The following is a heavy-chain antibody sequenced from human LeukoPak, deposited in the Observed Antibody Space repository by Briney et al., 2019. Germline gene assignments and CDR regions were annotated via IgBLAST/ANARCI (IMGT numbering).Heavy chain of an antibody. V-gene: IGHV4-34*01. CDR3: ARAPSYYYYGMDV. CDR1: GGSFSGYY. Sequence: SETLSLTCAVYGGSFSGYYWSWIRQPPGKGLEWIGEISHSGSTNYNPSLKSRVTISVDTSKNQFSLKLSSVTAADTAVYYCARAPSYYYYGMDVWGQGTTVTVSS. CDR2: ISHSGST. J-gene: IGHJ6*02.